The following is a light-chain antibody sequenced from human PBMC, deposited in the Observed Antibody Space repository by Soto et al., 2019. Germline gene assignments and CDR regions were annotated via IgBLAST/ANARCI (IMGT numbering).Light chain of an antibody. CDR2: GAS. V-gene: IGKV1-39*01. CDR3: QQSYSTPWT. CDR1: QSISNF. Sequence: DIQMTQSPSTLSASVGDRVTITCRTSQSISNFLNWYQQKPGKAPKVLIYGASSLQSGVSARFSGSGSGTDFTLTISSLQPEDFATYYCQQSYSTPWTFGQGTKVDIK. J-gene: IGKJ1*01.